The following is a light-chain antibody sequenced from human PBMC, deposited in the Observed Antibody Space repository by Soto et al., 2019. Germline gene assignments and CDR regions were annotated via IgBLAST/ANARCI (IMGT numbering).Light chain of an antibody. Sequence: DIQRTQSPSSLSASVGDRVTITCQASQDISNYLNWYQQKPGKAPKLLIYDASNLETGVPSRLSGSGSGTDFTFTISSLQPEDIATYYCQQYDNLPITFGQGTRLEIK. CDR2: DAS. CDR1: QDISNY. CDR3: QQYDNLPIT. V-gene: IGKV1-33*01. J-gene: IGKJ5*01.